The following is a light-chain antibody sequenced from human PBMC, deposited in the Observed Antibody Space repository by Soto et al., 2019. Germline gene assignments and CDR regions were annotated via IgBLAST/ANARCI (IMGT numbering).Light chain of an antibody. J-gene: IGLJ3*02. CDR2: LNSDGSH. Sequence: QLVLTQSPSASASLGASVKLTCTLSSGHSSYAIAWHQQQPEKGPRYLMKLNSDGSHFKGDGIPDRFSGSSSGAERYLTISNLQADDEADYYCQTWGAGIVVFGGGTKLTVL. V-gene: IGLV4-69*02. CDR1: SGHSSYA. CDR3: QTWGAGIVV.